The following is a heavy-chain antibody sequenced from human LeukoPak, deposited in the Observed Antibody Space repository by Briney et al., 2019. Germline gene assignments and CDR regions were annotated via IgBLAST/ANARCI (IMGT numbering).Heavy chain of an antibody. D-gene: IGHD3-16*02. V-gene: IGHV1-8*01. CDR2: MNPNSGNT. CDR3: ARDRMRYRVIDP. CDR1: GFTFTSYD. Sequence: GASVKVSCKASGFTFTSYDINWVRQAPGQGLEWMGWMNPNSGNTRYAQKVQGRVTITRDTSASTAYMELSSLRSEDTAVYYCARDRMRYRVIDPWGQGTLVTVSS. J-gene: IGHJ5*02.